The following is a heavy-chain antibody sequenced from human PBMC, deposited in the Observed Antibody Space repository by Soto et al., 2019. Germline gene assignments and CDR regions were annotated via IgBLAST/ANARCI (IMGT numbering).Heavy chain of an antibody. V-gene: IGHV1-2*02. CDR1: GYTFTGYY. Sequence: QVQLVQSGAEVKKPGASVKVSCKASGYTFTGYYMHWVRQAPGQGLEWMGWINPNSGGTNYAQKFQGRVTMTRETSISTADMELSRLRSDDTAVYYCARDYDFWSGYSNWFDPWGQGTLVTVSS. CDR2: INPNSGGT. CDR3: ARDYDFWSGYSNWFDP. D-gene: IGHD3-3*01. J-gene: IGHJ5*02.